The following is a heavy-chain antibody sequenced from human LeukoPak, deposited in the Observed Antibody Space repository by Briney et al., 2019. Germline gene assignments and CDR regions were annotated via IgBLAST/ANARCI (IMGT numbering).Heavy chain of an antibody. V-gene: IGHV1-69*04. CDR1: GGTFSSYA. Sequence: ASVKVSCKASGGTFSSYAISWVRQAPGQGLEWMGRIIPIFGIANYAQKFQGRVTITADKSTSTAYMELSSLRSEDTAVYYCARHPTGVSSSTWGQGTLVTVSS. CDR2: IIPIFGIA. D-gene: IGHD1-26*01. J-gene: IGHJ5*02. CDR3: ARHPTGVSSST.